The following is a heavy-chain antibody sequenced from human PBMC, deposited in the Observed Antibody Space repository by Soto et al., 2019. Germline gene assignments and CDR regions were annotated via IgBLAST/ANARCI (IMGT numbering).Heavy chain of an antibody. CDR2: ISSSGNTI. J-gene: IGHJ5*02. V-gene: IGHV3-48*02. CDR3: ARDGSKGGANWFDP. D-gene: IGHD3-16*01. Sequence: EVQLVESGGGLVQPGGSLRLSCAASGFTFSSYSMNWVRQAPGKGLEWVSYISSSGNTIYYEDPVKGRFPISRDNAKNSLYLQMNSLRDEVTAVYYCARDGSKGGANWFDPWGQGTLVTVSS. CDR1: GFTFSSYS.